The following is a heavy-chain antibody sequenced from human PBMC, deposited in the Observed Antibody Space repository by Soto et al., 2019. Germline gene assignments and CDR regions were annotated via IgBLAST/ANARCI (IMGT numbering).Heavy chain of an antibody. CDR2: ISSSSDYI. J-gene: IGHJ2*01. D-gene: IGHD4-17*01. V-gene: IGHV3-21*01. CDR1: GFTFITYS. CDR3: ARSWRIVTTTGTFWYFDL. Sequence: PVGSLRLSCVASGFTFITYSMNWVRQAPGKGLEWVSSISSSSDYIYYADSMKGRFTISRDNAKNSLYPQMNSLRAEDTAVYYCARSWRIVTTTGTFWYFDLWGRGTLVTVSS.